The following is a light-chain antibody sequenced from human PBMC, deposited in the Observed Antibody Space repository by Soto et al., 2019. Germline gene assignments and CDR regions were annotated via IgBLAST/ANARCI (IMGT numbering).Light chain of an antibody. V-gene: IGKV1-5*03. CDR1: QSISIW. CDR3: QQYQNWGM. J-gene: IGKJ1*01. CDR2: KAS. Sequence: DIQMTQSPSTLSASVGDRVTITCRASQSISIWLAWYQQKPGKAPKLLIYKASSLETGVPSRFSGSVSGTKFTLTISSLQPDYFATYYCQQYQNWGMFGQGTKVELK.